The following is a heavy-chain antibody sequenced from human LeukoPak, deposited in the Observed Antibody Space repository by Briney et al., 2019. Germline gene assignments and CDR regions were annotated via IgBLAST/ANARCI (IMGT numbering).Heavy chain of an antibody. CDR3: ARDKIVGATYFDY. CDR1: GFTFSSYW. J-gene: IGHJ4*02. D-gene: IGHD1-26*01. Sequence: GGSLRLSCAASGFTFSSYWMSWVRQAPGKGLEWVANIKQDGSERYYVDSVKGRFTISRDNAKDSLNLQMNSLRAEDTAIYYCARDKIVGATYFDYWGQGTLVTVSS. CDR2: IKQDGSER. V-gene: IGHV3-7*01.